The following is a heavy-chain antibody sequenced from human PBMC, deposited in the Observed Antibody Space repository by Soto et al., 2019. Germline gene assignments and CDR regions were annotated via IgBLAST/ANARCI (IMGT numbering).Heavy chain of an antibody. CDR3: ASGRGPAAGTPTLNYYYYGMDV. J-gene: IGHJ6*01. D-gene: IGHD6-13*01. V-gene: IGHV4-39*01. Sequence: LSLTCTVSGGSISSSSYYWGWIRQPPGKGLEWIGSIYYSGSTYYNPSLKSRVTISVDTSKNQFSLKLSSVIAADTAVYYCASGRGPAAGTPTLNYYYYGMDVWGQGTTVTVSS. CDR2: IYYSGST. CDR1: GGSISSSSYY.